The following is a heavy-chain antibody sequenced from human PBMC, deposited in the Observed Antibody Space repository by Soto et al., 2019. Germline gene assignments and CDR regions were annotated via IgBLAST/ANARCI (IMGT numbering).Heavy chain of an antibody. CDR3: AKGLQYSSSFFDY. CDR1: GFTFSSYA. J-gene: IGHJ4*02. CDR2: ISGSGGST. Sequence: PGGSLRLSCAASGFTFSSYAISWVRQAPGKGLEWVSAISGSGGSTYYADSVKGRFTISRDNSKNTLYLQMDSLRAEDTAVYYCAKGLQYSSSFFDYWGQGTLVTVSS. V-gene: IGHV3-23*01. D-gene: IGHD6-13*01.